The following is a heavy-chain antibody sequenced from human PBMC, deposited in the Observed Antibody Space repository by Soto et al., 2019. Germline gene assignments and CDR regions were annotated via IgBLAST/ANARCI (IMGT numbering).Heavy chain of an antibody. D-gene: IGHD4-17*01. J-gene: IGHJ4*02. CDR3: ARGGGSTDYVANYYFDY. V-gene: IGHV4-30-2*01. CDR2: INYSGNT. CDR1: GGSLSSGSFS. Sequence: QLRLQESGSGLVKPSQTLSLTCTVSGGSLSSGSFSWGWIRQPPGKGLEWIGYINYSGNTYYNPSLPRRVTTTRDMSPNQFSRTRGSVTPADTAVYYCARGGGSTDYVANYYFDYWGRGTLVTVSS.